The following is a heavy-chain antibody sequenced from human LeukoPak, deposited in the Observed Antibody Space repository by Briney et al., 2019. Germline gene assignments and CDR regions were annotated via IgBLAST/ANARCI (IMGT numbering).Heavy chain of an antibody. CDR1: GGSFSGYY. V-gene: IGHV4-34*01. D-gene: IGHD2-2*01. CDR2: INHSGST. J-gene: IGHJ6*04. CDR3: AGGSKSRGGMDV. Sequence: SETLSLTCAVYGGSFSGYYWSWIRQPPGKGLEWIGEINHSGSTNYNPSLKSRVTISVDTSKNQFSLKLSSVTAADTAVYYCAGGSKSRGGMDVWGKGTTVTVSS.